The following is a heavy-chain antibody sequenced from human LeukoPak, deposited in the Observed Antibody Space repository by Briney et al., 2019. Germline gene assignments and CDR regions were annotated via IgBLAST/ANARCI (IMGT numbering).Heavy chain of an antibody. D-gene: IGHD3-9*01. J-gene: IGHJ5*02. Sequence: ASVKVSCKASGYTFTSYGISWVRQAPGQGLEWMGWISAYNGNTNYAQKFQGRVTMTRNTSISTAYMELSSLRSEDTAVYYCARDLLTGFNWFDPWGQGTLVTVSS. CDR3: ARDLLTGFNWFDP. V-gene: IGHV1-18*01. CDR1: GYTFTSYG. CDR2: ISAYNGNT.